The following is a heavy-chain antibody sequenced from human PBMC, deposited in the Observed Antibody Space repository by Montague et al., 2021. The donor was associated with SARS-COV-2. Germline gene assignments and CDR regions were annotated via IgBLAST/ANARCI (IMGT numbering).Heavy chain of an antibody. Sequence: CAISGDSVSSNSPTWNLIRQAPPTGLEWVGRTYYRSMWKSDYARSVKSRIAINPDTSKNQFSQQLSSVTPEDTALYYCVRGIEAAGCYDYWGQGTLVTVSS. J-gene: IGHJ4*02. CDR1: GDSVSSNSPT. V-gene: IGHV6-1*01. D-gene: IGHD6-13*01. CDR2: TYYRSMWKS. CDR3: VRGIEAAGCYDY.